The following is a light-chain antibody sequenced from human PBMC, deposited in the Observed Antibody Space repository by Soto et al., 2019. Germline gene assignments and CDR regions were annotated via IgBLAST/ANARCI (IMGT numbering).Light chain of an antibody. J-gene: IGKJ4*01. CDR2: DAS. CDR3: RRRSEWGT. Sequence: EIVLTQSPATLSLSPGERATLSCRASQSVTRYLAWYQQKPGQAPSLLIYDASNGATGIPARFSGSGSGTDFAPTISSLGPEDFAVYYCRRRSEWGTFGGGAKVEIK. V-gene: IGKV3-11*01. CDR1: QSVTRY.